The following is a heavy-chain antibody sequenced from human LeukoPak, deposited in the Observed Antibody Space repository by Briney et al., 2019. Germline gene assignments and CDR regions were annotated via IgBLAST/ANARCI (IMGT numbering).Heavy chain of an antibody. CDR1: GGSISSYY. V-gene: IGHV4-59*08. D-gene: IGHD3-10*01. J-gene: IGHJ5*02. CDR3: ARHPSMVAWFDP. Sequence: SETLSLTCTVSGGSISSYYWSWIRQPPGKGLEWIGYIYYSGSTNYNPSLKSRVTISVDTSKNQFSLKLSSVTAADTAVYYCARHPSMVAWFDPWGQGTLVTVSS. CDR2: IYYSGST.